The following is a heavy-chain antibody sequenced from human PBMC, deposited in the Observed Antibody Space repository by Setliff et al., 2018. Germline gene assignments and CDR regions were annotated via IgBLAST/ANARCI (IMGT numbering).Heavy chain of an antibody. V-gene: IGHV3-23*01. CDR1: GFTFSSYA. D-gene: IGHD3-3*01. CDR3: ARAFYYDFWTFDY. J-gene: IGHJ4*02. Sequence: GGSLRLSCGASGFTFSSYAMSWVRQAPGKGLEWVSAISGSGGSTYYADSVKGRFTISRDNSKNTLSLQMNSLRAEDTAVYYCARAFYYDFWTFDYWGQGTLVTVSS. CDR2: ISGSGGST.